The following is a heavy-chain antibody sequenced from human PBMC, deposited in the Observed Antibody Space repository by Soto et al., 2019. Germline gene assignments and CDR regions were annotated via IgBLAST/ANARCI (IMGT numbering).Heavy chain of an antibody. J-gene: IGHJ6*02. CDR3: ARESGGYDSSTRYGLDV. CDR1: GGSISSVGHY. CDR2: IYYSGST. D-gene: IGHD6-25*01. Sequence: SETLSLTCNVSGGSISSVGHYWTWIRQQPGKGLEWIGYIYYSGSTDYNPSLKSRVTISVDRSKNQFSLNLSSVTAADTAIYYCARESGGYDSSTRYGLDVWGQGTTVTVSS. V-gene: IGHV4-31*03.